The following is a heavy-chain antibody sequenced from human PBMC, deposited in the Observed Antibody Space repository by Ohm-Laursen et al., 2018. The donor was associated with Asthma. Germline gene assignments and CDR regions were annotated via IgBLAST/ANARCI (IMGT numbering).Heavy chain of an antibody. Sequence: SLRPSCTASGYTFSRYSIHWVRQIPGKGLEWVASISTASSFIYYADSVRGRFTTSRDNARNSVYLQMNSLRAEDTAVYYCARDAYSDTYFDYWGQGTLVTVSS. CDR1: GYTFSRYS. J-gene: IGHJ4*02. D-gene: IGHD5-18*01. V-gene: IGHV3-21*01. CDR3: ARDAYSDTYFDY. CDR2: ISTASSFI.